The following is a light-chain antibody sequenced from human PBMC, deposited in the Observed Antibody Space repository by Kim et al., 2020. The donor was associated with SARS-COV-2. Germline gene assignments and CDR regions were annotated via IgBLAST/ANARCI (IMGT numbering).Light chain of an antibody. V-gene: IGKV3-20*01. Sequence: PGEVATLACRASQTVIPPSVAWYQQKPGQAPRLVIYGASSRATGIPDRFSGSGSGTDFTLTISRLEPEDFAVYHCHHYGSSPPTFGQGTKLEI. J-gene: IGKJ2*01. CDR2: GAS. CDR1: QTVIPPS. CDR3: HHYGSSPPT.